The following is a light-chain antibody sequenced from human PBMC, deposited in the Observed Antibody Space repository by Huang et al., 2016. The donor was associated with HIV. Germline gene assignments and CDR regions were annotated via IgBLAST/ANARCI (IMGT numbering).Light chain of an antibody. V-gene: IGKV1-39*01. J-gene: IGKJ1*01. Sequence: DIQMTQSPSSLSASVGDRVTITCRASQSINTYLNWYQQKPGKAPNLLIYATSSLQSRVPSRFSGSGSGTDFTLTISRLQPEDFATYFCQQSYSTPRTFGQGTKVEIK. CDR2: ATS. CDR1: QSINTY. CDR3: QQSYSTPRT.